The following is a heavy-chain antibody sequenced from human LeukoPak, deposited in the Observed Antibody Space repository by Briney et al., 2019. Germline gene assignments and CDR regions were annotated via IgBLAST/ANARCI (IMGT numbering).Heavy chain of an antibody. D-gene: IGHD3-9*01. Sequence: ASVKVSCKASGYTFTSYGISWVRQAPGQGLEWMGWISAYNGNTNYAQKLQGRVTMTTDTSTSTAYMELRSLRSDDTAVYYCARDFRNFDWLLETNWFDSWGQGTLVTVSS. V-gene: IGHV1-18*01. CDR1: GYTFTSYG. J-gene: IGHJ5*01. CDR2: ISAYNGNT. CDR3: ARDFRNFDWLLETNWFDS.